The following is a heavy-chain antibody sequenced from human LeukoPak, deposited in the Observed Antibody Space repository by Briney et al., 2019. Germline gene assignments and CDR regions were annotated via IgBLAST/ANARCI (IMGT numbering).Heavy chain of an antibody. CDR3: ATSPRLGIQLWLRAAFDI. J-gene: IGHJ3*02. CDR2: MNPNSGNT. Sequence: EASVKVSCKASGYTFTSYDINWVRQATGQGLEWMGWMNPNSGNTGYAQKFQGRVTITRNTSISTAYMELSSLRSEDTAVYYCATSPRLGIQLWLRAAFDIWGQGTMVTVSS. D-gene: IGHD5-18*01. V-gene: IGHV1-8*03. CDR1: GYTFTSYD.